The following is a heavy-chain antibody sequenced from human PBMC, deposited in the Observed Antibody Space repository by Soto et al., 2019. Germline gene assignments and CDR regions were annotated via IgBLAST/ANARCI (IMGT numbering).Heavy chain of an antibody. CDR1: GGSISSSSYY. Sequence: ASETLSLTCTVSGGSISSSSYYWGWIRQPPGKGLEWIGSIYYSGSTYYNPSLKSRVTISVDTSKNQFSLKLSSVTAADTAVYYCARRVAYSSSSGYFDYWGQGTLVTVS. J-gene: IGHJ4*02. V-gene: IGHV4-39*01. D-gene: IGHD6-6*01. CDR3: ARRVAYSSSSGYFDY. CDR2: IYYSGST.